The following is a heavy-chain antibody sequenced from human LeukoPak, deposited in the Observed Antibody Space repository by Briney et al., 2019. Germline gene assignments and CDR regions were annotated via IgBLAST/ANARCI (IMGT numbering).Heavy chain of an antibody. Sequence: GGSLRLSCAASGFTFSSYAMHWVRQAPGKGLEWVAVISYDGSNKYYADSVKGRFTISRDNSKNTLYLQMNSLRAEDTAVYYCAGGYCSGGSCYDFDYWGQGTLVTVSS. J-gene: IGHJ4*02. D-gene: IGHD2-15*01. CDR1: GFTFSSYA. CDR2: ISYDGSNK. CDR3: AGGYCSGGSCYDFDY. V-gene: IGHV3-30*04.